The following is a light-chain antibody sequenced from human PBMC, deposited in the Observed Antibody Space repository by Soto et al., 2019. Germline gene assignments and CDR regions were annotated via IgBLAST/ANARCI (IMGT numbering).Light chain of an antibody. CDR2: WAS. CDR3: QQYYDIPFT. J-gene: IGKJ3*01. CDR1: QNILYNSDNKNF. Sequence: DIVMTQSPDSLAVSLGERATINCKSSQNILYNSDNKNFLAWYQQKPGQPPKLLIYWASTRESGVPDRFSGSGSGTDFTLTISSLQAEDVAVYYCQQYYDIPFTFGPGTKVGI. V-gene: IGKV4-1*01.